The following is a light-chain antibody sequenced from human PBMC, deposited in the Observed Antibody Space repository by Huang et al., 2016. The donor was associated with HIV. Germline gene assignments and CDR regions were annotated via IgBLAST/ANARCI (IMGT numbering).Light chain of an antibody. CDR3: QQYYSTPYT. CDR2: AAS. Sequence: DIQMTQSPSSLSASVGDRVIITCRASQDIGNSFAWYQQKPGIAPKLLLFAASRLKGGVPSRFSGSGSGTEHTLTISSLQPEDFATYYCQQYYSTPYTFGQGTKLEIK. V-gene: IGKV1-NL1*01. CDR1: QDIGNS. J-gene: IGKJ2*01.